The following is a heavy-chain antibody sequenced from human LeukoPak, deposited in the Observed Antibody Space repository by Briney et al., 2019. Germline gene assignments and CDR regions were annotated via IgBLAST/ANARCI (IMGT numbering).Heavy chain of an antibody. CDR3: AREGSSSFYVWFDP. CDR1: GGSISSSNFY. J-gene: IGHJ5*02. V-gene: IGHV4-39*07. D-gene: IGHD6-13*01. CDR2: IYHSGST. Sequence: SETLSLTCTVSGGSISSSNFYWGWIRQPPGKGLEWIGSIYHSGSTYYNPSLKSRVTISVDTSKNQFSLKLSSVTAADTAVYYCAREGSSSFYVWFDPWGQGTLVTVSS.